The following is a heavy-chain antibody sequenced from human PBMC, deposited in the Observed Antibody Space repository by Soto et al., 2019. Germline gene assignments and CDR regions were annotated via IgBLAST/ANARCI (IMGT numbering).Heavy chain of an antibody. CDR2: INPSGGST. Sequence: ASVKVSCKASGYTFTSYYMHWVRQAPGQGLEWMGIINPSGGSTSYAQKFQGRVTMTRDTSTSTVYMELSSLRSEDTAVYYCASGYCSSTSCYERSEYYYYGMDVWGQGTTVTVSS. V-gene: IGHV1-46*01. CDR3: ASGYCSSTSCYERSEYYYYGMDV. J-gene: IGHJ6*02. CDR1: GYTFTSYY. D-gene: IGHD2-2*01.